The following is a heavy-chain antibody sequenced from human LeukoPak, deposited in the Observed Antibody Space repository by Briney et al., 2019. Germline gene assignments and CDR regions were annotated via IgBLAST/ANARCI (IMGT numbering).Heavy chain of an antibody. V-gene: IGHV3-23*01. CDR3: AKGLRGTPVDY. CDR2: ISDSGGST. Sequence: GGSLRLSCAASGFTFSSYALSWVRQAPGKGLEWVSAISDSGGSTYYADSVKGRFTISRDNSKNTLYLQMNSLRADDTAVYYCAKGLRGTPVDYWGQGTLVTVSS. J-gene: IGHJ4*02. D-gene: IGHD1-1*01. CDR1: GFTFSSYA.